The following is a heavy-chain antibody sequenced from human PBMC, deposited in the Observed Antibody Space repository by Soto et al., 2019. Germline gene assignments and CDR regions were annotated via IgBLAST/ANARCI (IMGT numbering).Heavy chain of an antibody. CDR1: GGSFSDYW. CDR3: ARGGTGHMDV. Sequence: QVQLQQWGAGLLKPSETLSLTCAVYGGSFSDYWWSWIRQPPGKGLEWIGEIKHNGSNNYNPFLKSRVTISVDTSKNQFSPKLSSVTAADTAVYYCARGGTGHMDVWGKGRTVTVSS. V-gene: IGHV4-34*01. CDR2: IKHNGSN. J-gene: IGHJ6*03.